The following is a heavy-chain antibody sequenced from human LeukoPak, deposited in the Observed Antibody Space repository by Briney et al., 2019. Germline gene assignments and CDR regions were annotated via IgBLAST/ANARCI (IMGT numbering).Heavy chain of an antibody. D-gene: IGHD5-12*01. CDR1: GGSISSYY. V-gene: IGHV4-59*01. CDR2: IYYSGST. J-gene: IGHJ4*02. CDR3: ARGIKDSGYDLLDY. Sequence: SETLSLTCTVSGGSISSYYWSWIRQPPGKGLEWIGYIYYSGSTNYNPSLKSRVTISVDTSKNQFSLKLSSVTAADTAVYYCARGIKDSGYDLLDYWGQGTLVTVSS.